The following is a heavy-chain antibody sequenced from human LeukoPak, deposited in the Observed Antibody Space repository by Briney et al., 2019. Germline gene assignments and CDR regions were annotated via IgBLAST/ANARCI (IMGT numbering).Heavy chain of an antibody. Sequence: PSETLSLTCTVSGGSISSSSYCWGWIRQPPGKGLEWIGSIYFSGSTYYNPSLKSRVTISIDTSKNQFSLKLSSVTAADTAVYYCARHPYSGSPFDYWGQGTLVTVSS. CDR2: IYFSGST. D-gene: IGHD1-26*01. V-gene: IGHV4-39*01. CDR1: GGSISSSSYC. J-gene: IGHJ4*02. CDR3: ARHPYSGSPFDY.